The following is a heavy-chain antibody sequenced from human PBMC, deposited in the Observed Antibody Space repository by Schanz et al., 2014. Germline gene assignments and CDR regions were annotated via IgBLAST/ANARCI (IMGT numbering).Heavy chain of an antibody. V-gene: IGHV3-74*01. CDR3: VRDTDYHFDY. CDR1: GFIFSSSG. Sequence: VQLVESGGGVVQRGGSLRLSCAASGFIFSSSGMHWVRQAPGKGLVWVSRTSHDGSFTTFADSVKGRFTISRDNAKNALYLQMNSLRAEDTAVYYCVRDTDYHFDYWGQGTLVTVSS. D-gene: IGHD4-17*01. CDR2: TSHDGSFT. J-gene: IGHJ4*02.